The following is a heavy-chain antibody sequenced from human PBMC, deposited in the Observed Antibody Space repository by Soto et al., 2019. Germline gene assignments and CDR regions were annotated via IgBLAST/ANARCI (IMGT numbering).Heavy chain of an antibody. Sequence: QVRLVESGGGVVQPGRSLRLSCAAPGFTFSSYAMHWVRQAPGKGLEWVAVISYEGSNKYYADSVKGRFTISRDNSKNTLYLQMNSLIAENTAVYYCARPPVMFTLLPSVFDIWGQWTMVTVSS. D-gene: IGHD3-16*01. CDR3: ARPPVMFTLLPSVFDI. V-gene: IGHV3-30-3*01. CDR1: GFTFSSYA. J-gene: IGHJ3*02. CDR2: ISYEGSNK.